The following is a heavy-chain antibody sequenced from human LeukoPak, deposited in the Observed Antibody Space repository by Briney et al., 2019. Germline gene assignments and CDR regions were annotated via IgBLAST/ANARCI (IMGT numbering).Heavy chain of an antibody. CDR3: ARRGFGYSLDV. V-gene: IGHV4-39*01. CDR1: VGSTSDSNSY. Sequence: SETLSLTCTVSVGSTSDSNSYWTWIRQPPGKGLEWIGSAYHNGNTYYIPSLKSRLTISVDTSKNQFSLRLSSVTAADAAVYFCARRGFGYSLDVWGQGTTVTVSS. CDR2: AYHNGNT. J-gene: IGHJ6*02. D-gene: IGHD3-16*01.